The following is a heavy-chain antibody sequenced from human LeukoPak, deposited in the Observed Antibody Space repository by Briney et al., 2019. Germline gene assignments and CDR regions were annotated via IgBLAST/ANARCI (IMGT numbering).Heavy chain of an antibody. CDR3: ARLGHYLFDP. V-gene: IGHV4-34*01. Sequence: PSETLSLTCAVYGGSFSGYYWSWIRQAPGKGLEWIGEINHSGSTNYNPSLKSRVTISVDTSKNQFSLKLSSVTAADTAVYYCARLGHYLFDPWGQGTLVTVSS. J-gene: IGHJ5*02. CDR2: INHSGST. CDR1: GGSFSGYY.